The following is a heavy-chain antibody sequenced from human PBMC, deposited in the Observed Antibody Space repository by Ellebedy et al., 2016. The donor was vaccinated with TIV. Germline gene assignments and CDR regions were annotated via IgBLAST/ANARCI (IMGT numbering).Heavy chain of an antibody. D-gene: IGHD3-10*01. CDR3: ARDRDVTSRGIIDS. CDR2: VYHSGST. V-gene: IGHV4-4*02. Sequence: MPSETLSLTCAVSGGSISSSNWWPWVRQAPGRGLEWIGEVYHSGSTYYNPSLESRVTMSVDKSNNQFSLKLSSVTAADTAVYYCARDRDVTSRGIIDSWGQGILVTVSS. CDR1: GGSISSSNW. J-gene: IGHJ4*02.